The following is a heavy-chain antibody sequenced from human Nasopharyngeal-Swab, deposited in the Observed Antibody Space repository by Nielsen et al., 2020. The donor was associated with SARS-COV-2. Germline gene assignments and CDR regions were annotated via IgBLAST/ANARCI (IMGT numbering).Heavy chain of an antibody. CDR2: IKQSGSGQ. CDR3: ARYCSTTSCPRGFDY. V-gene: IGHV3-7*01. Sequence: GESLKIPCAASGFTFSSYWMSWVRQAPGKGLEWVAHIKQSGSGQYYVDSVKGRFTISRDNAKNSLSLQMNSLRAEDTAVYYCARYCSTTSCPRGFDYWGQGTLVTVSS. D-gene: IGHD2-2*01. J-gene: IGHJ4*02. CDR1: GFTFSSYW.